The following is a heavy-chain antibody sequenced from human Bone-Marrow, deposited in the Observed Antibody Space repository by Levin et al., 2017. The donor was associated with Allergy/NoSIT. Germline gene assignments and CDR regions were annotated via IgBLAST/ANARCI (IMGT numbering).Heavy chain of an antibody. CDR1: GYTLRNYG. V-gene: IGHV1-3*01. CDR2: IVAGNGDT. CDR3: ARMDSSGYFDY. Sequence: ASVKVSCKASGYTLRNYGMHWVRQAPGQRPEWMGWIVAGNGDTKYSQNCQDRVTITRDTSASTVYMELSSLRPEDTAIYSCARMDSSGYFDYWGQGTLVTVSS. D-gene: IGHD6-19*01. J-gene: IGHJ4*02.